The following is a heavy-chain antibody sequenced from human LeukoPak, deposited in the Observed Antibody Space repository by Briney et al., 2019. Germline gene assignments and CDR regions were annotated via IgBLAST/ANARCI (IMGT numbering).Heavy chain of an antibody. J-gene: IGHJ4*02. CDR2: IWYDGSNK. D-gene: IGHD1-14*01. CDR1: GFTFSSYG. CDR3: ARDHNPASFDY. V-gene: IGHV3-33*01. Sequence: PGRSLRLSCAASGFTFSSYGMHWVRQAPGKGLEWVAVIWYDGSNKYYADSVKGRFTISRDNSKNTLYLQMNSLRAEDTAVYYCARDHNPASFDYWGQGTLVTVSS.